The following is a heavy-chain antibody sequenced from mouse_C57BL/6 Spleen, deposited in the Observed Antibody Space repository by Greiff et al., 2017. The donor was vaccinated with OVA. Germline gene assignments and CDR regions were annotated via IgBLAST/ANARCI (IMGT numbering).Heavy chain of an antibody. V-gene: IGHV3-6*01. CDR3: ARGNSNFFDY. CDR1: GYSITSGYY. CDR2: ISYDGSN. J-gene: IGHJ2*01. Sequence: EVQLQESGPGLVKPSQSLSLTCSVTGYSITSGYYWNWIRQFPGNQLEWMGYISYDGSNNYNPSLKNRISITRDTSKNQFFLKLNSVTTEDTATYYCARGNSNFFDYWGQGTTLTVSS. D-gene: IGHD2-5*01.